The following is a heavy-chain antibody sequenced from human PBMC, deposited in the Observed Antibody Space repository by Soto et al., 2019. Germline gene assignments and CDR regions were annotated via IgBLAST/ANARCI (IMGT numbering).Heavy chain of an antibody. CDR2: IYPGDSDT. CDR1: GYSFTSYW. D-gene: IGHD6-19*01. Sequence: PGESLKISCQASGYSFTSYWIGWVRQMPGKGLEWMGIIYPGDSDTRYSPSFQGQVTISADKSISTAYLQWSSLKASDTAMYYCAIPSAVAGYYFDYWGQGTLVTVSS. J-gene: IGHJ4*02. CDR3: AIPSAVAGYYFDY. V-gene: IGHV5-51*01.